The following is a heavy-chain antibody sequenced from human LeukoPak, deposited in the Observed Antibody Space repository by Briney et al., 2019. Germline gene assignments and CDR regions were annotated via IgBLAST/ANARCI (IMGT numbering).Heavy chain of an antibody. D-gene: IGHD6-19*01. V-gene: IGHV4-59*01. J-gene: IGHJ3*02. CDR3: ARALAGAFDI. CDR2: IFYTGTT. CDR1: GDSISNYY. Sequence: SETLSLTCTVPGDSISNYYWSWIRQPPGKGLEWIGYIFYTGTTKYNPSLKSRVTMSVDMSKNQFSLKLSSVTAADTAVYYCARALAGAFDIWGQGTKVIVSS.